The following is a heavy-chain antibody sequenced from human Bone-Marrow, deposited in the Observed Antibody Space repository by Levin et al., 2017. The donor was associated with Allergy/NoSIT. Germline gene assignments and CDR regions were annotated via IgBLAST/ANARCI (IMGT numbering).Heavy chain of an antibody. CDR1: GGSISDNN. CDR3: ARVALEMTAVGTGPVVPWFDP. D-gene: IGHD4-11*01. CDR2: ISYSGAT. V-gene: IGHV4-59*01. J-gene: IGHJ5*02. Sequence: PSETLSLTCSVSGGSISDNNWSWIRQPPGKGLEWIGTISYSGATTYNPALMGRLTVAKDTPKNQLSLKLKSVTAADAAVYFCARVALEMTAVGTGPVVPWFDPWGQGTLVTVSS.